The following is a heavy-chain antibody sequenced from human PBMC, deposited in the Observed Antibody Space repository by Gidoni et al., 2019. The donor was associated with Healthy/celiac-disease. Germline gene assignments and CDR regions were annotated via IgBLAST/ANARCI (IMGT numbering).Heavy chain of an antibody. J-gene: IGHJ4*02. CDR1: GGSISSYY. CDR2: IYYSGST. CDR3: ARGPVKYGSGSYYY. D-gene: IGHD3-10*01. Sequence: QVQLQESGPGLVKPSETLSLTCTVPGGSISSYYWSWIRQPPGKGLEWIGYIYYSGSTNYNPSLKSRVTISVDTSKNQFSLKLSSVTAADTAVYYCARGPVKYGSGSYYYWGQGTLVTVSS. V-gene: IGHV4-59*01.